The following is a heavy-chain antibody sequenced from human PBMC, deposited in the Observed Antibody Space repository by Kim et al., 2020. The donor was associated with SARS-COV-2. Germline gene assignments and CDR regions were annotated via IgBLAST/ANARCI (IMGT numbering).Heavy chain of an antibody. D-gene: IGHD1-7*01. V-gene: IGHV1-18*01. CDR2: ISPYNGKT. J-gene: IGHJ6*02. CDR1: GYTFTNFG. CDR3: AREELDYYFTRDV. Sequence: ASVKVSCKASGYTFTNFGISWVRQAPGHGLEWMGWISPYNGKTDYAQKFQGKITMTADTSTSTVYMGLRSLSSDDTALFYCAREELDYYFTRDVWGQGTTVTVSS.